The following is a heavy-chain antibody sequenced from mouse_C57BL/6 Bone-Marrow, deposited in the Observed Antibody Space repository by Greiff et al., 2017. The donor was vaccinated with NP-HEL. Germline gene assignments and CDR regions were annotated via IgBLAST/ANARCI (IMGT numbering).Heavy chain of an antibody. Sequence: EVKLQESGPVLVKPGASVKMSCKASGYTFTDYYMNWVKQSHGKSLEWIGVINPYNGGTSYNQKFKGKATLTVDKSSSTAYMELNSLTSEDSAVYYCARRAITTVVARYWYFDVWGTGTTVTVSS. V-gene: IGHV1-19*01. D-gene: IGHD1-1*01. CDR3: ARRAITTVVARYWYFDV. J-gene: IGHJ1*03. CDR1: GYTFTDYY. CDR2: INPYNGGT.